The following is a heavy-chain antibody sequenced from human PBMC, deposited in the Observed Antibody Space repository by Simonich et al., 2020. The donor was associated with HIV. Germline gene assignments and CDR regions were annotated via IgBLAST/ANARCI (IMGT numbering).Heavy chain of an antibody. J-gene: IGHJ5*02. CDR3: ASHYGGNHLNWFDP. CDR1: GGSFSGYY. V-gene: IGHV4-34*01. CDR2: INHSGTT. D-gene: IGHD2-15*01. Sequence: QVQLQQWGAGLLKPSATLSLTCAVYGGSFSGYYWSWIRQPPGKGLEWIGEINHSGTTNYNPSLKSRVTISVDTAKNQFSLKLSSVTAADTAVYYCASHYGGNHLNWFDPWGQGTLVTVSS.